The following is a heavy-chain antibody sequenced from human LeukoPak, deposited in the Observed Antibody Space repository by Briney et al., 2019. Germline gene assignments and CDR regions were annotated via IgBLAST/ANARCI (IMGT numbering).Heavy chain of an antibody. CDR3: AMLRGIAAAGRGG. J-gene: IGHJ4*02. CDR1: GFTFSSYS. D-gene: IGHD6-13*01. Sequence: GGSLRLSCAASGFTFSSYSMNWVRQAPGKGLEWVSYISSSSSTIYYADSVKGRFNISRDNAKNSLYLQMNSLRAEDTALYYCAMLRGIAAAGRGGWGQGTLVTVSS. V-gene: IGHV3-48*01. CDR2: ISSSSSTI.